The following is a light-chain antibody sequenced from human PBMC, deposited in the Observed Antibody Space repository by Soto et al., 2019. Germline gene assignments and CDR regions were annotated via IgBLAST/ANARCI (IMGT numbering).Light chain of an antibody. Sequence: QSALTQPASVSGSPGQSITISCTGSSNDVGLYNYVSWYQQHPGKAPKLVISDVTNRPSGVSDRFSGSKSGNTAFLTISGLQAEDEADYYCISYTITATLFGRGTKVTVL. V-gene: IGLV2-14*03. CDR3: ISYTITATL. CDR2: DVT. J-gene: IGLJ1*01. CDR1: SNDVGLYNY.